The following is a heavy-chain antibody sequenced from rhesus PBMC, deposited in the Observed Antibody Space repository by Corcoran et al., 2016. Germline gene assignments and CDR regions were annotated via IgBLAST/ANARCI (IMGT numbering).Heavy chain of an antibody. D-gene: IGHD6-13*01. V-gene: IGHV4-80*01. Sequence: QVQLQESGPGLVRPSETPSLTCTVSGASINSNWVRWLRQPPGKGLEWVGEIKGNSGRPNSTTALNSLCTIAKDPSKNQFALKLSAVAAADTVVYYCAREPQLTTDYWGQGVLVTVSS. CDR2: IKGNSGRP. J-gene: IGHJ4*01. CDR3: AREPQLTTDY. CDR1: GASINSNW.